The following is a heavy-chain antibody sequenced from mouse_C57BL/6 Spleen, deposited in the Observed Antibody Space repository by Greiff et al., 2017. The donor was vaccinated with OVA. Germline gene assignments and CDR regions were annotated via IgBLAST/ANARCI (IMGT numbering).Heavy chain of an antibody. CDR3: AAFYYGNHGYFDY. Sequence: QVQLQQSGAELVKPGASVKLSCKASGYTFTSYWMQWVKQRPGQGLEWIGEIDPSDSYTNYNQKFKGKATLTVDTSSSTAYMQLSSLTSEDSAVYYCAAFYYGNHGYFDYWGQGTTLTVSS. V-gene: IGHV1-50*01. J-gene: IGHJ2*01. CDR2: IDPSDSYT. D-gene: IGHD2-1*01. CDR1: GYTFTSYW.